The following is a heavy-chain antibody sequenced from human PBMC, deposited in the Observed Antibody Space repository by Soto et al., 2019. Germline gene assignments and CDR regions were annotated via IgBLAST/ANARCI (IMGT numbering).Heavy chain of an antibody. CDR2: IYYSGST. D-gene: IGHD3-10*01. J-gene: IGHJ6*02. V-gene: IGHV4-59*01. Sequence: PSETLSLTCTVSGGSISSYYWSWIRQPPGKGLEWIGYIYYSGSTNYNPSLKSRVTISVDTSKNQFSLKLSSVTAADTAVYYCARVAGSGFYYYYGMDVWGQGTTVTVS. CDR3: ARVAGSGFYYYYGMDV. CDR1: GGSISSYY.